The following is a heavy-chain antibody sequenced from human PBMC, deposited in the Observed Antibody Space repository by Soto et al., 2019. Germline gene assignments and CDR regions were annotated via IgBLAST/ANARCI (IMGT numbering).Heavy chain of an antibody. D-gene: IGHD6-6*01. V-gene: IGHV3-33*01. CDR1: GFDFRSYG. J-gene: IGHJ4*02. CDR3: ARPDEYSSSSGSEAGPFDF. Sequence: QMQLVESGGSVVQPGTSQRLSCAAFGFDFRSYGMHWVRQTPGKGLEWVAVLGFDGGGRYYADSVKGRFTVSRDNTDNSVYLQMNSLRAEDTAVYYCARPDEYSSSSGSEAGPFDFWGQGTLVTVSS. CDR2: LGFDGGGR.